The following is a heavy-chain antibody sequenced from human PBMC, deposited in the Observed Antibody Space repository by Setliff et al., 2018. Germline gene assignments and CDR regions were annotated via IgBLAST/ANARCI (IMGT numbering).Heavy chain of an antibody. Sequence: GGSLRLSCAASGLTFRTYAMSWVRQAPGKGLEWVSSTTGSGGDRDYADSVKGRFTISRDNSKNTLYLQMNSLRAEDTAVYYCAKRGDSSSWLEYWGQGTLVTVSS. CDR1: GLTFRTYA. J-gene: IGHJ4*02. D-gene: IGHD6-13*01. V-gene: IGHV3-23*01. CDR2: TTGSGGDR. CDR3: AKRGDSSSWLEY.